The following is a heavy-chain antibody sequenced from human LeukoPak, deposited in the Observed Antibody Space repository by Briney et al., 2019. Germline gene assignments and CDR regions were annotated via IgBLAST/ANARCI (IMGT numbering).Heavy chain of an antibody. D-gene: IGHD7-27*01. V-gene: IGHV4-59*02. CDR3: TRGHWGLQS. J-gene: IGHJ5*02. Sequence: SETLSLTCTVSGASVTDYYWSWIRQSPGKGLEWISYIHHSGNSDYNPSLRSRVTTSLDTSKNQFSLNLISVTAADTAVYYCTRGHWGLQSWSQGTLVTVSP. CDR1: GASVTDYY. CDR2: IHHSGNS.